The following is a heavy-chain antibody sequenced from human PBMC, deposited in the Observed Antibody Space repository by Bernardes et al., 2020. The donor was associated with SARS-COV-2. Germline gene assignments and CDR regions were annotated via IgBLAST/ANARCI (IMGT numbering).Heavy chain of an antibody. CDR2: IKSKTDGGTT. V-gene: IGHV3-15*01. J-gene: IGHJ4*02. Sequence: GSPRLSLEASCFTLCNARMSGVAPAPGKGLEWVGRIKSKTDGGTTDYAAPVKGRFTISRDDSKDTLFLQMSSLKTEDTAVYYCITASRSPFWGQGTLVTVSS. CDR3: ITASRSPF. CDR1: CFTLCNAR.